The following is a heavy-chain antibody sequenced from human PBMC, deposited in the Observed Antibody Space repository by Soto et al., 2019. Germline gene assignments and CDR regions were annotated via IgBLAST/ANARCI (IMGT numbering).Heavy chain of an antibody. Sequence: QVQLVQSGAEVKKPGASVKVSCKASGYTFTSYGISWVRQAPGQGLEWMGWISTYNGNTNYAQKHQGRVTMTTDTSTSTAYMGLRSLRSDDTAVYYCARGKGVIDPAANWFDPWGQGTLVTVSS. V-gene: IGHV1-18*01. D-gene: IGHD2-2*01. J-gene: IGHJ5*02. CDR1: GYTFTSYG. CDR2: ISTYNGNT. CDR3: ARGKGVIDPAANWFDP.